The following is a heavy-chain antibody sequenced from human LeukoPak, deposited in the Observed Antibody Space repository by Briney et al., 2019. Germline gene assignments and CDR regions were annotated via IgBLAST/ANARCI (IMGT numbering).Heavy chain of an antibody. V-gene: IGHV4-31*03. CDR3: ARAGLRDYAFDY. D-gene: IGHD4-17*01. J-gene: IGHJ4*02. CDR1: GGSISSGGYY. Sequence: SQTLSLTCTVSGGSISSGGYYWSWIRQHPGKGLEWIGYIYYSGSTYYNPSLKSRVTISVDTSKNQFSLKLSSVTAADTAMYYCARAGLRDYAFDYWGQGTLVTVSS. CDR2: IYYSGST.